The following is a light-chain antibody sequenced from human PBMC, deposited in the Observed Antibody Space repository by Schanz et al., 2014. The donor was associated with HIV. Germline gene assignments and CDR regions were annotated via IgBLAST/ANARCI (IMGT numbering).Light chain of an antibody. CDR2: DNS. CDR1: TSNVVSNY. CDR3: GSWDSSLKAVV. J-gene: IGLJ2*01. Sequence: QAVVTQPPSVSAAPGQKITISCSGGTSNVVSNYVSWYQQGPGTAPKLLIYDNSKRPSGTPDRFSGSKSGTSATLGITGLQTGDEADYYCGSWDSSLKAVVFGGGTKLTVL. V-gene: IGLV1-51*01.